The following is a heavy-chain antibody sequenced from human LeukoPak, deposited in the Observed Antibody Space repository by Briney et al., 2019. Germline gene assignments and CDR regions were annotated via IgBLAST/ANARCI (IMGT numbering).Heavy chain of an antibody. CDR2: INPNSGGT. V-gene: IGHV1-2*02. Sequence: GASVKVSCKASGYTFTGYYMHWVRQAPGQGLEWMGWINPNSGGTNYAQKFQGRVTMTRDTSISTAYMELSRLRSDDTAVYYCTRMAGGYSGSYCDAFDIWGQGTMVTVSS. J-gene: IGHJ3*02. CDR3: TRMAGGYSGSYCDAFDI. CDR1: GYTFTGYY. D-gene: IGHD1-26*01.